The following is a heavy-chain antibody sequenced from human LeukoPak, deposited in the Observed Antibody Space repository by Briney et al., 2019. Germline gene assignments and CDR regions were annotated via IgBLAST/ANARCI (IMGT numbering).Heavy chain of an antibody. J-gene: IGHJ4*02. Sequence: GGPLRLSCAASGFTYSSNSMNWLRQPPPKGLAWVSGIIGSGTTTDYIAYVKGRFNVSRDNSKNTLYLQMNGLRAEDTAVYYCARGPSGYHKTGGQGTLVTVSS. CDR2: IIGSGTTT. CDR1: GFTYSSNS. CDR3: ARGPSGYHKT. D-gene: IGHD5-12*01. V-gene: IGHV3-23*01.